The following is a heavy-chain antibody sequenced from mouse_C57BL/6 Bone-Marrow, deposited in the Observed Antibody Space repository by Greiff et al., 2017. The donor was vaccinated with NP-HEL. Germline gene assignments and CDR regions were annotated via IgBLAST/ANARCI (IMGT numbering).Heavy chain of an antibody. D-gene: IGHD1-1*01. J-gene: IGHJ2*01. CDR2: IWRGGST. CDR1: GFSLTSYG. V-gene: IGHV2-5*01. Sequence: QVQLQQSGPGLVQPSQSLSITCTVSGFSLTSYGVHWVRQSPGKGLEWLGVIWRGGSTDYNAAFMSRLSITKDNSKSQVFFKMNSLQADDTAIYYCAKNEGYYGSVFDYWGQGTTLTVSS. CDR3: AKNEGYYGSVFDY.